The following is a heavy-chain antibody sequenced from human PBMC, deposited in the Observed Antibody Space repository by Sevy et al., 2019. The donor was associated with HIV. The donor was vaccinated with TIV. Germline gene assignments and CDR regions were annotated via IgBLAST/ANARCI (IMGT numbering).Heavy chain of an antibody. CDR2: ISGSGGST. V-gene: IGHV3-23*01. Sequence: GGSLRLSCAASGFTFSSYAMSWVRQAPGKGLEWVSAISGSGGSTYYAHSVKGRFTISRDNSKNTLYLQMNSLRAEDTAVYYCAKVYSYCSGGSCYYYYFDYWGQGTLVTVSS. D-gene: IGHD2-15*01. CDR1: GFTFSSYA. CDR3: AKVYSYCSGGSCYYYYFDY. J-gene: IGHJ4*02.